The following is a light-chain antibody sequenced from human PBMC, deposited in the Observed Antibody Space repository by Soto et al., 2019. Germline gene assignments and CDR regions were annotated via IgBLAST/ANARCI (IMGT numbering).Light chain of an antibody. CDR1: QSVSSSY. Sequence: EIVLTQSPGTLSLSPGERATLSCRASQSVSSSYLAWYQQKPGQAPRLLIYGASSRATGIPDRFSGSGSGTDFTLTISRLEPEDFAVYYRQQYGSSPRTFGQGTKVE. J-gene: IGKJ1*01. V-gene: IGKV3-20*01. CDR2: GAS. CDR3: QQYGSSPRT.